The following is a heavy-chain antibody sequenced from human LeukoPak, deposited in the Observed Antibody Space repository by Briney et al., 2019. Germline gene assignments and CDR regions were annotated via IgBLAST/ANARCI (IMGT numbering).Heavy chain of an antibody. Sequence: GGSLRLSCLTSGFTLSTNAMSWVRQAPGKGLEWVANIKQDGSEKYYVDSVKGRFTISRDDAKNSLYLQMNSLRAEDTAVYYCAREGVITLPALYYFDYWGQGTLVTVSS. J-gene: IGHJ4*02. CDR3: AREGVITLPALYYFDY. CDR1: GFTLSTNA. V-gene: IGHV3-7*03. CDR2: IKQDGSEK. D-gene: IGHD3-10*01.